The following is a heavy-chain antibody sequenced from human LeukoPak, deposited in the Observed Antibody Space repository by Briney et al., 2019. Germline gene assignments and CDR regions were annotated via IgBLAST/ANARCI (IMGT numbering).Heavy chain of an antibody. CDR1: GGTFSSYA. V-gene: IGHV1-69*13. Sequence: SVKVSCKASGGTFSSYAISWVRQAPGQGLEWMGGIIPIFGTANYAQKFQGRVTVTADESTSTAYMELSSLRSEDTAVYYCGRPRGDCSSTSCYIDYYYGMDVWGQGTTVTVSS. D-gene: IGHD2-2*02. CDR2: IIPIFGTA. J-gene: IGHJ6*02. CDR3: GRPRGDCSSTSCYIDYYYGMDV.